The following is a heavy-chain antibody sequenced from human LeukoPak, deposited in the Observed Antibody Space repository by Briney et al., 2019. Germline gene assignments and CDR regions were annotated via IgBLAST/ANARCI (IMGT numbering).Heavy chain of an antibody. J-gene: IGHJ1*01. V-gene: IGHV3-53*01. CDR1: GFTVSSNY. Sequence: GGSLRLSCAASGFTVSSNYMSWLRQAPGKGLEWVSVFYSGGNTYYADSVKGRFTISRDNSKNTLYLQMNSLRSEDTAVYYCARSSDAIIYFQHWGQGTLVTVSS. CDR3: ARSSDAIIYFQH. CDR2: FYSGGNT. D-gene: IGHD3-9*01.